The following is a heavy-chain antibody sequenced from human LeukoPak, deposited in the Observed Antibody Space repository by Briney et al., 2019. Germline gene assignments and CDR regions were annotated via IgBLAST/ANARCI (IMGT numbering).Heavy chain of an antibody. D-gene: IGHD6-19*01. J-gene: IGHJ4*02. Sequence: SGTLSLTCAVSGASISSSNWWSWVRQPPGQGLAWIGEIYHSGNTNYNPSLKSRVTISVDKSKNQFSLKLSSVTAADTAVYYCARAKSVAGLPYYFDYWGQGTLVTVSS. CDR1: GASISSSNW. CDR2: IYHSGNT. V-gene: IGHV4-4*02. CDR3: ARAKSVAGLPYYFDY.